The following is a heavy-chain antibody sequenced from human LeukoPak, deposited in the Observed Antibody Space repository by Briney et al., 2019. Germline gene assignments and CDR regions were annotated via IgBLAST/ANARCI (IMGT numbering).Heavy chain of an antibody. Sequence: ASVKVSCKASGYSFTTYDINWVRHAPGQGLEWMGWMRPKKSDTGYARKFQDRVTLTWNISTDTAYMELNSLTAEDTAVYFCAGGPPEDTSSGYWGQGTLVTVSS. CDR1: GYSFTTYD. J-gene: IGHJ4*02. CDR2: MRPKKSDT. V-gene: IGHV1-8*01. D-gene: IGHD3-22*01. CDR3: AGGPPEDTSSGY.